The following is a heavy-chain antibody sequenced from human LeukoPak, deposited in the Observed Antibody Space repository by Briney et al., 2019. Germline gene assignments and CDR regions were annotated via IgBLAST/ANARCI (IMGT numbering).Heavy chain of an antibody. Sequence: GASEKVSCKASGYTFTSYAMHWVRQAPGQRLEWMGWINAGNGNTKYSQKFQGRVTITRDTSASTAYMELSSLRSEDTAVYYCARSGYCSSTSCRNHYYFDYWGQGTLVTVSS. D-gene: IGHD2-2*01. CDR2: INAGNGNT. CDR3: ARSGYCSSTSCRNHYYFDY. J-gene: IGHJ4*02. V-gene: IGHV1-3*01. CDR1: GYTFTSYA.